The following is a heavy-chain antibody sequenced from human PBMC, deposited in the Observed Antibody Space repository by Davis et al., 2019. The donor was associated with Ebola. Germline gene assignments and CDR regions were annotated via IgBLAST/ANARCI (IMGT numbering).Heavy chain of an antibody. V-gene: IGHV1-18*04. CDR2: ISAYNGNT. CDR1: GYTFTSYG. CDR3: ARAPHFSSYDFWSGYYSDY. Sequence: ASVKVSCKASGYTFTSYGISWVRQAPGQGLEWMGWISAYNGNTNYAQKLQGRVTMTTDTSTSTAYMELRSLRSDDTAVYYCARAPHFSSYDFWSGYYSDYWGQGTLVTVSS. D-gene: IGHD3-3*01. J-gene: IGHJ4*02.